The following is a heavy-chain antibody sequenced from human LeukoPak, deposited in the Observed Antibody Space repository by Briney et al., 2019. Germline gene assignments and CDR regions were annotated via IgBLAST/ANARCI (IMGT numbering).Heavy chain of an antibody. Sequence: GGSLRLSCAASGFTVSSNYMSWVRQAPGKGLEWVSVIYSGGSIYYADSVKGRFTISRDNSKNTLYLQMNSLRAEDTAVYYCARLTIAANVTSWGRGTLVTVSS. D-gene: IGHD6-13*01. CDR2: IYSGGSI. V-gene: IGHV3-53*01. J-gene: IGHJ5*02. CDR1: GFTVSSNY. CDR3: ARLTIAANVTS.